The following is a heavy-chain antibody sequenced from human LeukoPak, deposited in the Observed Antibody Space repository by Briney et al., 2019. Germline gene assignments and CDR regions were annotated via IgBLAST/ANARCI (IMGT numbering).Heavy chain of an antibody. CDR2: IIPIFGTA. D-gene: IGHD4-17*01. CDR1: GGTFSSYA. J-gene: IGHJ4*02. V-gene: IGHV1-69*06. CDR3: ASPRGLGPYGDKVGLDY. Sequence: SVKVSCKASGGTFSSYAISWVRQAPGQGLDWMGGIIPIFGTANYAQKFQGRVTITADKSTSTAYMELSSLRSEDTAVYYCASPRGLGPYGDKVGLDYWGQGTLVTVSP.